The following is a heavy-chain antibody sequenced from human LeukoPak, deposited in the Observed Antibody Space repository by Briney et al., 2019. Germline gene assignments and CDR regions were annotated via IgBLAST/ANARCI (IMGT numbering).Heavy chain of an antibody. CDR3: ARRDYNIVPGYHINSFDI. V-gene: IGHV5-51*01. Sequence: GESLKISCKGSGYSFTTYWIGWVRQMPGKGLEWMGIIYPGDSDTRYSPSFQGQVTLSADKSISTAYLQWSSLKASDTAMYYCARRDYNIVPGYHINSFDIWGQGTMVTASS. D-gene: IGHD3-9*01. CDR1: GYSFTTYW. CDR2: IYPGDSDT. J-gene: IGHJ3*02.